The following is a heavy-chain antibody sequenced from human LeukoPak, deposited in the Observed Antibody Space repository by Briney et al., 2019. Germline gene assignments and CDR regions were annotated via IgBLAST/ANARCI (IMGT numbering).Heavy chain of an antibody. Sequence: ASVKVSCKASGYSFTSYYVHWVRQAPGQGLEWMGIINPSGGSTSYAQKFQGRVTMTRDTSTSTVYMELSSLRSEDTAVYYCTREADRGDAFDMWGPGTMVTVSS. CDR1: GYSFTSYY. CDR2: INPSGGST. CDR3: TREADRGDAFDM. J-gene: IGHJ3*02. V-gene: IGHV1-46*01.